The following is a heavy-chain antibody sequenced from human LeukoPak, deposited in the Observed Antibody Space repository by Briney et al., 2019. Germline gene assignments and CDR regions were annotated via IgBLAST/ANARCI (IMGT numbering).Heavy chain of an antibody. CDR3: ARDSNYGSGVY. V-gene: IGHV3-74*03. CDR1: GFTFSSTW. D-gene: IGHD3-10*01. J-gene: IGHJ4*02. CDR2: ITSDGSST. Sequence: PGGSLRLSCAASGFTFSSTWLHRVRQPPGQGQVWVARITSDGSSTAYAESVKGRFTISRDNAKNSLYLQMNSLRAEDTAVYYCARDSNYGSGVYWGQGTLVTVSS.